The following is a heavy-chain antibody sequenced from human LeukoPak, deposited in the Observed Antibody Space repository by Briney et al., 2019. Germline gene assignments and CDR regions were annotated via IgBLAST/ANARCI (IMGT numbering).Heavy chain of an antibody. Sequence: PGRSLRLSCVASGFSFSTYGLHWVRQAPGKGLEWVAVISYNGDNKHYAESAKGRFTISRDNSKNTLYLQMNSLRTEDTAVYYCAKDRMYSTGSDFDSWGQGTLVTVSS. J-gene: IGHJ4*02. D-gene: IGHD6-19*01. V-gene: IGHV3-30*18. CDR2: ISYNGDNK. CDR3: AKDRMYSTGSDFDS. CDR1: GFSFSTYG.